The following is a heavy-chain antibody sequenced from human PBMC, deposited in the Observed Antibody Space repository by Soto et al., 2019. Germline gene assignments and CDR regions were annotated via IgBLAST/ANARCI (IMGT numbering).Heavy chain of an antibody. CDR1: GGSFSGYY. Sequence: SETLSLTCAVYGGSFSGYYWSWIRQPPGKGLEWIGEINHSGSTNYNPSLKSRVTISVDTSKNQFSLKLSSVTAADTAVYYCARTFNTIFGVVIPTLFAYRGQGSPVIVSS. J-gene: IGHJ4*02. V-gene: IGHV4-34*01. D-gene: IGHD3-3*01. CDR3: ARTFNTIFGVVIPTLFAY. CDR2: INHSGST.